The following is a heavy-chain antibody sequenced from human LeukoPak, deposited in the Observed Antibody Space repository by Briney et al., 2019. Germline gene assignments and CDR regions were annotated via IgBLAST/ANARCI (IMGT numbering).Heavy chain of an antibody. CDR1: GFTFSSYW. CDR2: INKDGSEK. V-gene: IGHV3-7*01. CDR3: ARRYCSGGRCYSVDY. D-gene: IGHD2-15*01. J-gene: IGHJ4*02. Sequence: GGSLRLSCAASGFTFSSYWMSWVRQAPGKGLEWVANINKDGSEKYYVDSVKGRFTISRDYARNSLYLQMNSLRAEDTAVYYCARRYCSGGRCYSVDYWGQGTLVTVSS.